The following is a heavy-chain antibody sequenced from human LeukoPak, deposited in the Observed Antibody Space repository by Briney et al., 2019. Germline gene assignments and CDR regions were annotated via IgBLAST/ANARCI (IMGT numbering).Heavy chain of an antibody. CDR3: ARRGRDWSALDY. CDR1: GGSFSGYS. CDR2: INHSGST. D-gene: IGHD3-9*01. Sequence: PSETLSLTCAVYGGSFSGYSWSWIRQPPGKGLEWIGEINHSGSTNYNPSLKSRVTISVDTSKNQFSLKLSSVTAADTAVYYCARRGRDWSALDYWGQGTLVTVSS. J-gene: IGHJ4*02. V-gene: IGHV4-34*01.